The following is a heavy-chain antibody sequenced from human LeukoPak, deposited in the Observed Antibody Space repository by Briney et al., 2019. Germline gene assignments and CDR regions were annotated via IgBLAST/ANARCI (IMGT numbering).Heavy chain of an antibody. Sequence: GGSLRLSCAASGFTFSSYGMHWVRQAPGKGLEWVAFIRYDGSNKYYADSVKGRFTISRVNSKNTLYLQMNSLRAEDTAVYYCAKYGSGSLPVDYWGQGTLVTVSS. CDR2: IRYDGSNK. V-gene: IGHV3-30*02. D-gene: IGHD1-26*01. CDR1: GFTFSSYG. CDR3: AKYGSGSLPVDY. J-gene: IGHJ4*02.